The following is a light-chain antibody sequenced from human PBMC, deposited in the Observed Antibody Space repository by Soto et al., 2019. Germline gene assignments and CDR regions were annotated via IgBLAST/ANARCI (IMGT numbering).Light chain of an antibody. J-gene: IGKJ1*01. CDR1: QSIAIY. CDR3: QQRATWPWT. Sequence: IVLTQSPATLSFSPGERATLSCRASQSIAIYLAWYQQRSGQSPRLLIYDTFNRAPGIPDRFSGSGSGTDFTHSLSSLEPEDFAVYYCQQRATWPWTFGQGTTVEIK. V-gene: IGKV3-11*01. CDR2: DTF.